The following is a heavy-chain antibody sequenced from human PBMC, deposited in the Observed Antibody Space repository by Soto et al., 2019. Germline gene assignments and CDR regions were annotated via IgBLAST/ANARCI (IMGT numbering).Heavy chain of an antibody. CDR2: IKSDGSEK. CDR1: GFTFSSHW. D-gene: IGHD2-2*01. CDR3: TRVHMVAVPAASPWFDP. Sequence: EVQLVQSGGGLVQPGGSLTLSCAASGFTFSSHWMSWFRRAPGKGLEWVANIKSDGSEKYYADSVEGRFTVSRDNAQNSVFLQMNSLRAEDTAVYYCTRVHMVAVPAASPWFDPWGQGTRVTVSS. J-gene: IGHJ5*02. V-gene: IGHV3-7*04.